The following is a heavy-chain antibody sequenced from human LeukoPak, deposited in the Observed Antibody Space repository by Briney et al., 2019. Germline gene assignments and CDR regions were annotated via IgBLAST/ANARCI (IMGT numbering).Heavy chain of an antibody. CDR1: GFTLRSYW. CDR2: IKQDGSER. D-gene: IGHD1-26*01. Sequence: GGSLRLSCAVSGFTLRSYWMSWVRQAPGKGLEWVANIKQDGSERYYVDSVKGRFTISRDNAKNSLYLQMNSLRAEDTAVYYCARAGIVGADYWGQGTLVTVSS. J-gene: IGHJ4*02. V-gene: IGHV3-7*01. CDR3: ARAGIVGADY.